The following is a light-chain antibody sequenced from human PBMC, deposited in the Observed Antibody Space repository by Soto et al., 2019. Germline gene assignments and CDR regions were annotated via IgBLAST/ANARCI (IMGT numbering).Light chain of an antibody. CDR1: SSNVGSNA. J-gene: IGLJ1*01. CDR3: ATWDDSLNGYV. V-gene: IGLV1-44*01. Sequence: QSVLTQPPSASESPGQRVTISCSGSSSNVGSNAVNWYQQLPGTAPTLLIYSNNERLSGVPDRFSGSKSGTSASLAISGLQSEGEADYYCATWDDSLNGYVFGTGTKVTAL. CDR2: SNN.